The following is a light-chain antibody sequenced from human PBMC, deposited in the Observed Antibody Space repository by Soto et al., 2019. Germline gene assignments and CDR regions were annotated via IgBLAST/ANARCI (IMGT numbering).Light chain of an antibody. CDR2: EAS. Sequence: QSALTQPASVSGSPGQSITISCTGTSGDVGAYNSVSWYQQHPGKAPKLVMYEASLRPSGVSDRFSGSKSGNTASLTISGLQAEDEADYYCASFATSRPVVFGGGTRLTVL. V-gene: IGLV2-14*01. CDR3: ASFATSRPVV. J-gene: IGLJ3*02. CDR1: SGDVGAYNS.